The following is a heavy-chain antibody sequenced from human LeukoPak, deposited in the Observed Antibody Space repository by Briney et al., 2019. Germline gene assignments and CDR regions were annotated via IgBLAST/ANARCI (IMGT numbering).Heavy chain of an antibody. CDR1: GYTFTGYY. V-gene: IGHV1-2*02. CDR2: INPNSGGT. J-gene: IGHJ4*02. Sequence: GASVKVSCKASGYTFTGYYMHWVRQAPGQGLEWMGWINPNSGGTNYAQKFQGRVTMTRYTSISTAYMELSRLRSDDTAVYYCARGSDDFWSGYSPSYWGQGTLVTVSS. CDR3: ARGSDDFWSGYSPSY. D-gene: IGHD3-3*01.